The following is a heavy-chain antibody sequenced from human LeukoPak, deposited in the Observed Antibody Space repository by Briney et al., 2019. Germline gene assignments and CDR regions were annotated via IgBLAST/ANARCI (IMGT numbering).Heavy chain of an antibody. CDR3: AKDRSGSYSQGLDY. CDR1: GFTFSSYG. D-gene: IGHD1-26*01. Sequence: GGSLRLSCAASGFTFSSYGMHWVRQAPGKGLEWVAFIRYDGSNKYYADSVKGRFTNSRDNSKNTLYLQMNSLRAEDTAVYYCAKDRSGSYSQGLDYWGQGTLVTVSS. CDR2: IRYDGSNK. J-gene: IGHJ4*02. V-gene: IGHV3-30*02.